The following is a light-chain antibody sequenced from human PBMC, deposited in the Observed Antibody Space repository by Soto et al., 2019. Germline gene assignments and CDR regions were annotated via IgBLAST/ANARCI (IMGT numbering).Light chain of an antibody. J-gene: IGKJ1*01. CDR1: QSVSSY. CDR2: DAS. Sequence: EIGLTQYPATLSLSPGERATLSCRASQSVSSYLAWYQQKPGQAPRLLIYDASNRATGIPARFSGSGSGTDFTLTISSLEPEDFAVYYCQQRSNWPKTFGQGT. V-gene: IGKV3-11*01. CDR3: QQRSNWPKT.